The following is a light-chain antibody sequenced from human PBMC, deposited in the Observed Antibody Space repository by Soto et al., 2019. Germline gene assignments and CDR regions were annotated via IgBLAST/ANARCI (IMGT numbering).Light chain of an antibody. CDR2: GAS. V-gene: IGKV3-20*01. J-gene: IGKJ5*01. Sequence: IMLKQSPGTLSLTPGERATLSCRASQTVSTNYLAWYQQKPGQAPRLLIYGASKRATGIPDRFSGSGSGTDFTLTISRLEPEDFAVYHCQQYGSSPLITFGQGTRLEIK. CDR1: QTVSTNY. CDR3: QQYGSSPLIT.